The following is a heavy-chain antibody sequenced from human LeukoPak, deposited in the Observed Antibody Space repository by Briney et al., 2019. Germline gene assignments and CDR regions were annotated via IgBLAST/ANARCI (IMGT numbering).Heavy chain of an antibody. V-gene: IGHV4-59*01. CDR1: GGSISSYY. Sequence: SETLSLTCTVSGGSISSYYWSWIRQPPGKGLEWIGYIYYSGSTNYNPSLKSRVTISVDTSKNQFSLKLSSVTAADTAVYYCARSKLTYSSTQGGFKLYYYYGMDVWGQGTTVTVSS. CDR2: IYYSGST. CDR3: ARSKLTYSSTQGGFKLYYYYGMDV. J-gene: IGHJ6*02. D-gene: IGHD6-13*01.